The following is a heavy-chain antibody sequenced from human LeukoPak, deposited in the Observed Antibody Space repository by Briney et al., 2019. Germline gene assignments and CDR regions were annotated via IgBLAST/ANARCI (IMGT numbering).Heavy chain of an antibody. V-gene: IGHV1-46*01. J-gene: IGHJ4*02. CDR2: INPSGGST. CDR1: GYTFTSYY. Sequence: GASVKVSCKASGYTFTSYYMHWVRQAPRQGLEWMGIINPSGGSTSYAQKFQGRVTVTRDTSTSTVHMELSGLRSEDTAVYYCARDQEGFDYWGQGTLVTVSS. CDR3: ARDQEGFDY.